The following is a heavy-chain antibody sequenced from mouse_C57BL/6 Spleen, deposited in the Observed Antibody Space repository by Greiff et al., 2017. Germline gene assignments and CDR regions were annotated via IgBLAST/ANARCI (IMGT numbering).Heavy chain of an antibody. CDR1: GYTFTSYW. D-gene: IGHD2-10*01. CDR2: IDPSDSYT. CDR3: ARKGVPYYGNSYYFDY. Sequence: QVQLQQPGAELVMPGASVKLSCKASGYTFTSYWMHWVKQRPGQGLEWIGEIDPSDSYTNYNQKFKGKSTLTVDKSSSTAYMQLSSLTSEDSAVYYCARKGVPYYGNSYYFDYWGQGTTLTVSS. V-gene: IGHV1-69*01. J-gene: IGHJ2*01.